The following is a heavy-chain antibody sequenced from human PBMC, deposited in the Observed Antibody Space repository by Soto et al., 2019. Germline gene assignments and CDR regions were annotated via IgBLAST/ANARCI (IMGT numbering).Heavy chain of an antibody. Sequence: GASGEVSCKVSRYRFASYGSRWVRQAPGQGVEWMGWISAYNGNTNYAQKLQGRVTMHTDTSTSTAYMELRSLRSDDTAVYYCARYKAVGVNWFDPWGQGNLVTVSS. CDR2: ISAYNGNT. V-gene: IGHV1-18*01. D-gene: IGHD6-19*01. J-gene: IGHJ5*02. CDR3: ARYKAVGVNWFDP. CDR1: RYRFASYG.